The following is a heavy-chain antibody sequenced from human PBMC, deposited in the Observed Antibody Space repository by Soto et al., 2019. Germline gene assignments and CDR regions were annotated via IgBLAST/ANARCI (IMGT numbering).Heavy chain of an antibody. D-gene: IGHD3-10*01. Sequence: GGSLGLSSAAYGFTFSNYTMHWVRQAPGKGLEWVALISYDEIDKYFADAVKGRFTISRDNSKNTLYLQMDSLRAEDTAVYYCAGRSGSSDYWGRGTLVTVSS. V-gene: IGHV3-30*04. J-gene: IGHJ4*02. CDR1: GFTFSNYT. CDR3: AGRSGSSDY. CDR2: ISYDEIDK.